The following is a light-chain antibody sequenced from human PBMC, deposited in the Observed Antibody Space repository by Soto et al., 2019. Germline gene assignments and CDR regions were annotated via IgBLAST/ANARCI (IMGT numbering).Light chain of an antibody. CDR3: QQHGSSHLYT. CDR1: QSVSSSY. V-gene: IGKV3-20*01. Sequence: EIVLTQSPGTLSLSPGERATLSSRASQSVSSSYLAWYQQKPGQAPRLLIYGASSRATGIPDRFSGSGSGTDFTLTISRLEPEDFAVYYCQQHGSSHLYTFGQGTKLEI. J-gene: IGKJ2*01. CDR2: GAS.